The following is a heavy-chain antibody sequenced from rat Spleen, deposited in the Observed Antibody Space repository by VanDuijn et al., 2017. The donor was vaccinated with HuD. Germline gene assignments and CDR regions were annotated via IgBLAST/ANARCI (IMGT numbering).Heavy chain of an antibody. Sequence: EVQLVESGGGLVQPGRSLKLSCAASGFSFSNYYMAWVRQAPTKGLEWVASISTGGGNTYYRDSVKGRFTISRDNAQSTLYLQMNSLRSEDTATYYCTRAIATISWFAYWGQGSLVTVSS. D-gene: IGHD1-2*01. J-gene: IGHJ3*01. CDR2: ISTGGGNT. CDR3: TRAIATISWFAY. V-gene: IGHV5-27*01. CDR1: GFSFSNYY.